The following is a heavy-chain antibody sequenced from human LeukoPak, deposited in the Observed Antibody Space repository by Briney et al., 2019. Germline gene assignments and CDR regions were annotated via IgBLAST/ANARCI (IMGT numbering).Heavy chain of an antibody. Sequence: HAGRSLRLSCAASGFTFSSYGMHWVRQAPGKGLEWVAVIWYDGSNKYYADSVKGRFTISRDNSKNMLYLQMNSLRAEDTAVYYCARDEGVYYYDSSGFTLDYWGQGTLVTVSS. CDR3: ARDEGVYYYDSSGFTLDY. CDR2: IWYDGSNK. D-gene: IGHD3-22*01. V-gene: IGHV3-33*01. CDR1: GFTFSSYG. J-gene: IGHJ4*02.